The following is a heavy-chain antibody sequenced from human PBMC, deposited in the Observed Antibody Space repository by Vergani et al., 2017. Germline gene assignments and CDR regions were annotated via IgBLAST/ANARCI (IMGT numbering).Heavy chain of an antibody. CDR3: ARGTRVLNRGYCSSTSCYFQFGAFDI. Sequence: QLQLQESGPGLVKPSETLSLTCTVSGGSISSSSYYWSWIRQPPGKGLEWIGEINHSGSTNYNPSLKSRVTISVDTSKNQFSLKLSSVTAADTAVYYCARGTRVLNRGYCSSTSCYFQFGAFDIWGQGTMVTVSS. V-gene: IGHV4-39*07. J-gene: IGHJ3*02. D-gene: IGHD2-2*01. CDR2: INHSGST. CDR1: GGSISSSSYY.